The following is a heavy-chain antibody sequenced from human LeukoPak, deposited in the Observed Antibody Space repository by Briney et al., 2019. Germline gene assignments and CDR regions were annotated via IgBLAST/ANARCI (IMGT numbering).Heavy chain of an antibody. Sequence: GGSLRLSCGASGFIVSSSYMSWVRQAPGKGLEWVSVIYSGGSGSTYYADSVKGRFTIARDNSKNTLNLQMNSLRVEDTAVYYCAHRKATSWAHDYWGQGTLVTVSS. J-gene: IGHJ4*02. CDR2: IYSGGSGST. D-gene: IGHD2-2*01. CDR3: AHRKATSWAHDY. CDR1: GFIVSSSY. V-gene: IGHV3-53*01.